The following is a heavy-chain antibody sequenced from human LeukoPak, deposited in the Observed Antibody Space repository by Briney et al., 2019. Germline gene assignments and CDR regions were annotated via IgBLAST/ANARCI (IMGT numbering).Heavy chain of an antibody. J-gene: IGHJ4*02. Sequence: KPGGSLTLSCAASGFPFSPYTMSWVRQAPGKGLEWVSSITISNTYIYYADSVKGRFTISRDNAKNSLYLQMNSLRAEDTAVYYCAREVMVRGEYGFDYWGQGTLATVSS. CDR2: ITISNTYI. D-gene: IGHD3-10*01. CDR1: GFPFSPYT. CDR3: AREVMVRGEYGFDY. V-gene: IGHV3-21*01.